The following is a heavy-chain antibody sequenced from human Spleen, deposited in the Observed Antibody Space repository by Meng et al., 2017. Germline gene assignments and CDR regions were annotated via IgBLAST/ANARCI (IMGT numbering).Heavy chain of an antibody. Sequence: QGQLRRWGAGLLKPSETLSLPCAVYGGSFSGYYWSWIRQPPGKGLEWIGEINHSGSTNYNPSLESRATISVDTSQNNLSLKLSSVTAADSAVYYCARGPTTMAHDFGYWGQGTLVTVSS. V-gene: IGHV4-34*01. J-gene: IGHJ4*02. CDR1: GGSFSGYY. CDR2: INHSGST. D-gene: IGHD4-11*01. CDR3: ARGPTTMAHDFGY.